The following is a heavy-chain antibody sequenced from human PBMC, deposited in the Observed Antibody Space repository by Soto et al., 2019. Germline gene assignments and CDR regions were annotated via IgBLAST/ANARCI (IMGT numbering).Heavy chain of an antibody. Sequence: GGSLRLACAASGFTFNNYAMSWVRQAPGKGPEWVSALSASGGNSYYRDSVKGRFTISRDSSKNTLYLQMNSLRAEDTAVYYCAKGVDYGPYISDIWGQGTMVTVSS. D-gene: IGHD4-17*01. J-gene: IGHJ3*02. CDR3: AKGVDYGPYISDI. V-gene: IGHV3-23*01. CDR1: GFTFNNYA. CDR2: LSASGGNS.